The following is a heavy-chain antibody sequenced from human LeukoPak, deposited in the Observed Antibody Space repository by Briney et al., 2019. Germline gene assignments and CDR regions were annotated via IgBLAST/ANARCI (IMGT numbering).Heavy chain of an antibody. CDR3: ARGASGYSYG. Sequence: PGGSLRLSCAASGFIFSSYAMSWVRQAPGKGLVWVSRINSDGTSTTYADSVKGRFTISRDNAKNTLYLQMNSLRAEDTAVYYCARGASGYSYGWGQGTLVTVSS. D-gene: IGHD5-18*01. J-gene: IGHJ4*02. CDR1: GFIFSSYA. V-gene: IGHV3-74*01. CDR2: INSDGTST.